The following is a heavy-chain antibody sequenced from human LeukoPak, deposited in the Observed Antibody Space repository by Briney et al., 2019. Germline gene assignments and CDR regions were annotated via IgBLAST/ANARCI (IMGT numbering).Heavy chain of an antibody. D-gene: IGHD1-26*01. CDR3: AKDWVVGATSPDY. V-gene: IGHV3-33*06. Sequence: GRSLRLSCAASGFTFSSYGMHWVRQAPGKGLEWVAVIWYDGSNKYYADSVKGRFTISRDNSKNTLYLQMNSLRAEDTAVYYCAKDWVVGATSPDYWGQGTLVTVSS. J-gene: IGHJ4*02. CDR2: IWYDGSNK. CDR1: GFTFSSYG.